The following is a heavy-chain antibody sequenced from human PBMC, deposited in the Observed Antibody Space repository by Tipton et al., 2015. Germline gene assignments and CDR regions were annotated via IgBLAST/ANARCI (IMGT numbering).Heavy chain of an antibody. CDR2: ISEKGDST. D-gene: IGHD2-2*03. CDR3: ANILLWINVDY. Sequence: SLRLSCAASGFIFSSYAMSWVRQAPGKGLEWVSTISEKGDSTYYADSVKGRFTISRDNSKNTLYLQMKSLRAEDTAVYYCANILLWINVDYWGQGTLVTVSS. CDR1: GFIFSSYA. V-gene: IGHV3-23*01. J-gene: IGHJ4*02.